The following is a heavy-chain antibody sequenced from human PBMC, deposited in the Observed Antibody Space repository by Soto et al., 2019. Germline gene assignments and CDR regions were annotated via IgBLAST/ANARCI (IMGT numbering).Heavy chain of an antibody. D-gene: IGHD3-3*01. Sequence: SETLSLTCTVSGGSISSYYWSWIRQPPGKGLEWIGYIYYSGSTNYNPSHKSRVTISVDTSKNQFSLKLSSVTAADTAVYYCARLVGDTIFGVVIREFDYWGQGALVTVSS. CDR1: GGSISSYY. V-gene: IGHV4-59*08. CDR3: ARLVGDTIFGVVIREFDY. CDR2: IYYSGST. J-gene: IGHJ4*02.